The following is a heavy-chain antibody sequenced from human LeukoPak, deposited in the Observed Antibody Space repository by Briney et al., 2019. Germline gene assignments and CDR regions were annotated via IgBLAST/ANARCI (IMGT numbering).Heavy chain of an antibody. J-gene: IGHJ4*02. V-gene: IGHV3-48*03. CDR2: IRSCGSTI. Sequence: GGSLRLSCAASGFTFSSYEMNWVRQAPGKVLEWVSYIRSCGSTIFCADSVKGRFTISRDNAKNSLYLQMNSLRAEDTAVYYCARDGRYCSGGFCYPHWGLGTLVTVSS. D-gene: IGHD2-15*01. CDR1: GFTFSSYE. CDR3: ARDGRYCSGGFCYPH.